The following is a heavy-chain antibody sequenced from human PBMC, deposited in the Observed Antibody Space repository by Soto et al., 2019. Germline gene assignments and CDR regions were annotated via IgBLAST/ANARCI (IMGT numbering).Heavy chain of an antibody. Sequence: GGSLRLSCAASGFTFSSYAMSWVRRAPGKGLEWVSAISGSGGSTYYADSVKGRFTISRDNSKNTLYLQMNSLRAEDTAVYYCAKAGYSNYDSSYYGMDVWGQGTTVTVSS. V-gene: IGHV3-23*01. D-gene: IGHD4-4*01. CDR1: GFTFSSYA. J-gene: IGHJ6*02. CDR3: AKAGYSNYDSSYYGMDV. CDR2: ISGSGGST.